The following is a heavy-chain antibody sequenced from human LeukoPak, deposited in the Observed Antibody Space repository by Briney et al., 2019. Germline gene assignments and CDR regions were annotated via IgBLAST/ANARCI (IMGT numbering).Heavy chain of an antibody. J-gene: IGHJ4*02. Sequence: GGSLRLSCAASGFTFSSYTMTWVRQAPGKGLEWVSAISNSGGSTYYADSVEGRFTISRDNSKNTLYLQMNSLRAEDTAIYYCARRDYGDFFWGQGTLVTVSS. V-gene: IGHV3-23*01. D-gene: IGHD4-17*01. CDR2: ISNSGGST. CDR3: ARRDYGDFF. CDR1: GFTFSSYT.